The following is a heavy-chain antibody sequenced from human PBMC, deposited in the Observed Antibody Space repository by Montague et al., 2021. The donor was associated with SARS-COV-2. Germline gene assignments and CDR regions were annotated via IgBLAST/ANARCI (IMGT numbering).Heavy chain of an antibody. D-gene: IGHD6-19*01. J-gene: IGHJ4*02. V-gene: IGHV4-39*01. CDR1: GRSISSSNYY. Sequence: SETLSLTCTVSGRSISSSNYYWGWIRQPPGKGLEWIGSIYYSGTTYYNPSLQSRVTISVDTSKKQFSLKLSSVTAADTAVYYCAGETYTSGWFQQFDYWGQGTLVTVSS. CDR2: IYYSGTT. CDR3: AGETYTSGWFQQFDY.